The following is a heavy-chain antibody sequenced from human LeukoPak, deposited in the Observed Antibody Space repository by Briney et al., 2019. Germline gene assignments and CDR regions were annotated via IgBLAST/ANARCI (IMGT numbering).Heavy chain of an antibody. CDR2: IIPIFGTA. Sequence: ASVKVSCKASGGTFSSYAISWLRQAPGQGLEWMGGIIPIFGTANYAQKFQGRVTITTDESTSTAYMELSSLRSEDTAVYYCARETGTTDYYYMDVWGKGTTVTVSS. CDR1: GGTFSSYA. J-gene: IGHJ6*03. V-gene: IGHV1-69*05. CDR3: ARETGTTDYYYMDV. D-gene: IGHD1-1*01.